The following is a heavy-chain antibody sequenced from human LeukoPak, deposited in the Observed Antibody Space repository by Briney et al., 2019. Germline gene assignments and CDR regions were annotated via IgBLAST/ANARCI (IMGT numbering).Heavy chain of an antibody. CDR1: GFTFSSYS. CDR3: AKDGTLSRAYGDYVV. D-gene: IGHD4-17*01. Sequence: GGSLRLSCAASGFTFSSYSTNWVRQAPGKGLEWVSSISSSSSYIYYADSVKGRFTISRDNAKNSLYLRMNSLRAEDTAVYYCAKDGTLSRAYGDYVVWGQGTLVTVSS. V-gene: IGHV3-21*01. J-gene: IGHJ4*02. CDR2: ISSSSSYI.